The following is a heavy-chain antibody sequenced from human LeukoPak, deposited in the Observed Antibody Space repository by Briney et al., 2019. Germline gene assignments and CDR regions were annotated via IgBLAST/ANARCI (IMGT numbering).Heavy chain of an antibody. CDR3: ARVGFRGDYEDY. J-gene: IGHJ4*02. CDR2: IYYSGST. D-gene: IGHD4-17*01. CDR1: GGSISSSSYY. Sequence: SETLSLTCTVSGGSISSSSYYWGWIRQPPGKGLEWIGSIYYSGSTYYNPSPKSRVTISVDTSKNQFSLKLSSVTAADTAVYYCARVGFRGDYEDYWGQGTLVTVSS. V-gene: IGHV4-39*07.